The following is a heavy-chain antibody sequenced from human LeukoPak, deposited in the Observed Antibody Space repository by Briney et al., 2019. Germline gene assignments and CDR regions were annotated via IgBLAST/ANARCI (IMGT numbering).Heavy chain of an antibody. Sequence: ASVKVSCKASGYTFIGYYMHWVRQAPGQGLEWMGWISPNRGDTNYAQKFQGRVTMTRDTSISTAYMELSSLTSDDTAVYYCARWNGDFDDYWGQGTLVTVPS. J-gene: IGHJ4*02. V-gene: IGHV1-2*02. CDR1: GYTFIGYY. CDR2: ISPNRGDT. CDR3: ARWNGDFDDY. D-gene: IGHD4-17*01.